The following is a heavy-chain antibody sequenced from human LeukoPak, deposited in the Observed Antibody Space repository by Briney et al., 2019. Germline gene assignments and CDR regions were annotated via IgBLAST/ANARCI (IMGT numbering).Heavy chain of an antibody. CDR1: GFTLSTYR. Sequence: GGSLRLSCVASGFTLSTYRMNWVRQAPGKGLEWASYISTSSSTIYYADSVKGRFTISKDNAKNSLYLQMNSLRAEDTAVYYCARDLRYSSSFYGMDVWGQGTTVTVSS. D-gene: IGHD6-6*01. CDR2: ISTSSSTI. CDR3: ARDLRYSSSFYGMDV. J-gene: IGHJ6*02. V-gene: IGHV3-48*01.